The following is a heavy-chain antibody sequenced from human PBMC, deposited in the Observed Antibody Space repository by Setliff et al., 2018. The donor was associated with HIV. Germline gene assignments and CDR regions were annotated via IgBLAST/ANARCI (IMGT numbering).Heavy chain of an antibody. Sequence: KLPEPLSLTCSVSGGSLSNYCWNWIRQSPGKGLEWIGYIFASETTNYNPYYNPSLQSRVTLSIDTSKNQFSLKLRSVTAADTATYYCARRVDNSGTFPDKNWFDPWGQGRLVTVSS. CDR1: GGSLSNYC. CDR2: IFASETT. D-gene: IGHD3-10*01. J-gene: IGHJ5*02. V-gene: IGHV4-4*09. CDR3: ARRVDNSGTFPDKNWFDP.